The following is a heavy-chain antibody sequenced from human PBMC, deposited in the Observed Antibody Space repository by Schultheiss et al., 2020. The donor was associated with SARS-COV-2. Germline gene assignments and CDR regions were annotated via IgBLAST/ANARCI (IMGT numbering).Heavy chain of an antibody. V-gene: IGHV3-23*01. CDR1: GFTFSSYA. D-gene: IGHD6-19*01. CDR2: ISDSGGST. CDR3: ARARGLVRWFDP. Sequence: GGSLRLSCAASGFTFSSYAMSWVRQAPGKGLEWVSAISDSGGSTYYADSVKGRFTISRDNSKNTLYLQMNSLRAEDTAVYYCARARGLVRWFDPWGQGTLVTVSS. J-gene: IGHJ5*02.